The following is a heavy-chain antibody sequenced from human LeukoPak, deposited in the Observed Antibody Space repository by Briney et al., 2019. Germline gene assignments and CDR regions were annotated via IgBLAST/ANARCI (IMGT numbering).Heavy chain of an antibody. V-gene: IGHV4-30-2*01. CDR3: ARDEVGATNWFDP. J-gene: IGHJ5*02. Sequence: PSETLSLTCTVSGGSISSGGYYWSWIRQPPGKGLEWIGYIYHSGSTYYNPSLKSRVTISLDRSKNQFSLKLSSVTAADTAVYYCARDEVGATNWFDPWGQGTLVIVSS. CDR2: IYHSGST. D-gene: IGHD1-26*01. CDR1: GGSISSGGYY.